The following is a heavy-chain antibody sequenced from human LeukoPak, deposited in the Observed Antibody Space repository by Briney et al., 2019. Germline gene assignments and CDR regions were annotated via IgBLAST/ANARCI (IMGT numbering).Heavy chain of an antibody. CDR2: IYTSGST. J-gene: IGHJ4*02. Sequence: SETLSLTCTVSGGSISSYYWSWIRQPAGEGLVWIGRIYTSGSTNYNASLKSRVSMSVDTSKNQFSLKLSSVTAADTAVFYCARENSGSYREFDYWGQGTLVTVSS. CDR3: ARENSGSYREFDY. D-gene: IGHD1-26*01. CDR1: GGSISSYY. V-gene: IGHV4-4*07.